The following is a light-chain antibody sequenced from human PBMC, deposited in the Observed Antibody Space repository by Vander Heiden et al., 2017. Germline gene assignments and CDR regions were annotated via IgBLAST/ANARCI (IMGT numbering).Light chain of an antibody. Sequence: IVMTQSPGCLAVALGERATINCKSSQSVLYSSNNKNDLAWYQQKPGQPPKLLIYWASTRESGVPDRFSGSGSGTDFTLTISSLQAEDVAVYYCQQYYSTPPVTFGGGTKVEIK. V-gene: IGKV4-1*01. J-gene: IGKJ4*01. CDR3: QQYYSTPPVT. CDR2: WAS. CDR1: QSVLYSSNNKND.